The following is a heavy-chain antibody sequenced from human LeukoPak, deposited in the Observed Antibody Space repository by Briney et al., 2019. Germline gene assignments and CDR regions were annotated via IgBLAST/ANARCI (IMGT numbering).Heavy chain of an antibody. J-gene: IGHJ4*02. D-gene: IGHD2-15*01. Sequence: GGSLRLSCAASGFSFSSYWMAWVRQAPGKRLEWVASIKQGGSEKYYADSVKGRFTMSKDNSKNSIYLQMNSLRAEDTAVYYCVSEDRSCYYYWGQGTLVTVSS. V-gene: IGHV3-7*03. CDR2: IKQGGSEK. CDR3: VSEDRSCYYY. CDR1: GFSFSSYW.